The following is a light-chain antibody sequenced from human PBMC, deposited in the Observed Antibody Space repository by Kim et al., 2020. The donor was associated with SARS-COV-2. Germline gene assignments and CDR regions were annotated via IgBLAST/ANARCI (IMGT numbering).Light chain of an antibody. V-gene: IGLV3-21*04. CDR2: YDS. CDR1: NIGSEN. Sequence: PGKTARSSCGGNNIGSENVQWYQQKPGQAPVLVIYYDSDRPSGIPERFSGSKSENTATLTISGVEAGDEADYYCQVWDSSGDHFYVFGTGTKVTVL. CDR3: QVWDSSGDHFYV. J-gene: IGLJ1*01.